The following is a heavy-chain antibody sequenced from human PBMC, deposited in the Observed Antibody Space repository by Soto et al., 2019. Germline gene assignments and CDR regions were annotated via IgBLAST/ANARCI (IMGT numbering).Heavy chain of an antibody. J-gene: IGHJ3*01. CDR2: IFHGGNT. CDR3: ARARWYDAFDV. CDR1: GFFISSGNY. Sequence: SETLSLTCAVSGFFISSGNYWGWIRKPPGKVLERIGSIFHGGNTYYNPSLKSRVTISVDMSKNQFSLKLNSVTAADTAVYYCARARWYDAFDVWGQGTVVTVSS. D-gene: IGHD2-15*01. V-gene: IGHV4-38-2*01.